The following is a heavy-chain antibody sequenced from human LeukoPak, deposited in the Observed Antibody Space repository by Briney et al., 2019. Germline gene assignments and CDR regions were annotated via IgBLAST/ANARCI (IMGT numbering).Heavy chain of an antibody. CDR1: GYTFTGYY. J-gene: IGHJ4*02. CDR2: INPNSGGT. V-gene: IGHV1-2*02. D-gene: IGHD3-3*01. Sequence: GASVKVSCKASGYTFTGYYMHWVRQAPGQGLEWMGWINPNSGGTNYAQKFQGRVTMTRDTSISTAYMELSRLRSDDTAVYYCARESLEWLLIVGPLDYWGQGTLVTVSS. CDR3: ARESLEWLLIVGPLDY.